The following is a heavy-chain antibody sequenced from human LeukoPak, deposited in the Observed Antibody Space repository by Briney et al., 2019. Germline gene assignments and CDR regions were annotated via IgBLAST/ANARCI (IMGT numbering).Heavy chain of an antibody. CDR2: IYTSGST. Sequence: GGSLRLTCAASGFSVSSTYMSWVRQAPGKGLEWVSLIYTSGSTFYADSVMGRFTISRDNSKNTLFLQMNSLRAEDSAVYYCTRDRAGTQSWVEFDLWGQGTLVTVSS. CDR1: GFSVSSTY. D-gene: IGHD3-10*01. J-gene: IGHJ5*02. CDR3: TRDRAGTQSWVEFDL. V-gene: IGHV3-66*03.